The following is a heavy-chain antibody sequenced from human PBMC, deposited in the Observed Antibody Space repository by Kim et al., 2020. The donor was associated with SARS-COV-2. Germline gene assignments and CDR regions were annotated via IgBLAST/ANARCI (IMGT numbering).Heavy chain of an antibody. Sequence: VKGRFTISRDDSKNTLYLQMNSLKTEDTAVYYCTTDDYYNSNGYFPAYDSWGQGTLVTVSS. J-gene: IGHJ4*02. V-gene: IGHV3-15*01. CDR3: TTDDYYNSNGYFPAYDS. D-gene: IGHD3-22*01.